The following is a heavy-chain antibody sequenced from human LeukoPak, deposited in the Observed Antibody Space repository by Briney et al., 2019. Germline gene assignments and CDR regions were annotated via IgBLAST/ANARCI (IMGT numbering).Heavy chain of an antibody. Sequence: SVKVSCKASGGTFSSYAISWVRQAPGQGLEWMEGIIPIFGTANYAQKFRGRVTITTDESTSTAYMELSSVRSEDTAVYYCARDLSGDYFDYWSQGTLVTVSS. CDR1: GGTFSSYA. CDR3: ARDLSGDYFDY. J-gene: IGHJ4*02. D-gene: IGHD4-17*01. V-gene: IGHV1-69*05. CDR2: IIPIFGTA.